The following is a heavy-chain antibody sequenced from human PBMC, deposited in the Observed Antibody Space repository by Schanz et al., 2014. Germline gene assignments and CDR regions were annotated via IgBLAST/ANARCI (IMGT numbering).Heavy chain of an antibody. D-gene: IGHD2-2*01. Sequence: LVESGGGVVQPGRSLRLSCAASGFTFSSYGMHWVRQPPGKGLVSVSRISGDGTTTSYADSVKGQFTISRDNAKNSLYLQMTGLRAEDTAVYYCAAHETLSTTACYPSWGQGTLVAVSS. CDR1: GFTFSSYG. V-gene: IGHV3-74*02. CDR2: ISGDGTTT. CDR3: AAHETLSTTACYPS. J-gene: IGHJ4*02.